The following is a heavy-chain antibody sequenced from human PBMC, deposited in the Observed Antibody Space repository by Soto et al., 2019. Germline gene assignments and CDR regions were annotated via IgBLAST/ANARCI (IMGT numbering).Heavy chain of an antibody. CDR1: GFTFSSYG. V-gene: IGHV3-30*03. J-gene: IGHJ6*02. CDR3: ARQVVTADYYYYGMDV. CDR2: ISYDGSNK. D-gene: IGHD2-21*02. Sequence: PGGSLRLSCAASGFTFSSYGMHWVRQAPGKGLEWVAVISYDGSNKYYADSVKGRFTISRDNSKNTLYLQMNSLRAEDTAVYYCARQVVTADYYYYGMDVWGQGTTVTVSS.